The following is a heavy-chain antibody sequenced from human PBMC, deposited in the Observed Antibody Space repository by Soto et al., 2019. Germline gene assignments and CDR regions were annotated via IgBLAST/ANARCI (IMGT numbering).Heavy chain of an antibody. CDR3: ARANRGVIRWYFDY. CDR2: INHSGST. Sequence: SETLSLTCAVYGGSFSGYYWSWIRQPPGKGLEWIGEINHSGSTNYNPSLKSRVTISVDTSKNQFSLKLSSVTAADTAVYYCARANRGVIRWYFDYWGQGTLVTVSS. D-gene: IGHD3-10*01. J-gene: IGHJ4*02. CDR1: GGSFSGYY. V-gene: IGHV4-34*01.